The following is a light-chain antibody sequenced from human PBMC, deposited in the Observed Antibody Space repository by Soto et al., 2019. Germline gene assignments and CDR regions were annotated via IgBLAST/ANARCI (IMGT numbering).Light chain of an antibody. CDR2: AAS. J-gene: IGKJ5*01. Sequence: DLQMTQSPSSVSASVGDRVTITCRASQGISTWLAWYQQKLGEAPKPLIYAASNLHSGVPSRFSGSASGADFILTISSLQPEDFGTYYCQQANSFPITFGQGTRLEIK. CDR3: QQANSFPIT. V-gene: IGKV1-12*01. CDR1: QGISTW.